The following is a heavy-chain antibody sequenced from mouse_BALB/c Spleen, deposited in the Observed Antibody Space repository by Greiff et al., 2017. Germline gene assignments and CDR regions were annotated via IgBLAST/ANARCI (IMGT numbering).Heavy chain of an antibody. J-gene: IGHJ2*01. CDR2: INPSNGRT. CDR1: GYTFTSYW. V-gene: IGHV1S81*02. CDR3: GLYGSIYYFDY. D-gene: IGHD1-1*01. Sequence: QVQLQQPGAELVKPGASVKLSCKASGYTFTSYWMHWVKQRPGQGLEWIGEINPSNGRTNYNEKFKSKATLTVDKSSSTAYMQLSSLTSEDSAVYYCGLYGSIYYFDYWGQGTTLTVSS.